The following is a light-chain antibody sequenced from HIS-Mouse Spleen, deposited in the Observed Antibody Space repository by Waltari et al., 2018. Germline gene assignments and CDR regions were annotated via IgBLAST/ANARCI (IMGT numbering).Light chain of an antibody. Sequence: QSALTQPASVSGSPGQSITISFTGTSSDVGRYNYVSWYQQHPGKAPKLMIYHVSNRPSGVSNRFSGSKSGNTASLTISGLQAEDEADYYCSSYTSSSFNVVFGGGTKLTVL. CDR3: SSYTSSSFNVV. CDR2: HVS. CDR1: SSDVGRYNY. V-gene: IGLV2-14*03. J-gene: IGLJ2*01.